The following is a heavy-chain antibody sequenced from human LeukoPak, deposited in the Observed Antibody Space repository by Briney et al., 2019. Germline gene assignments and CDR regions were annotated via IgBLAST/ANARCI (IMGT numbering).Heavy chain of an antibody. J-gene: IGHJ4*02. Sequence: GGSLRLSCAASGFTFSSYWMSWVRQAPGKGLEWVANIKQDGSEKYYVDSVKGRFTISRDNAKNSLYLQMNSLRAEDTAVYYCARVPNRRITIFGVVIKAPPGDCWGQGTLVTVSS. D-gene: IGHD3-3*01. CDR2: IKQDGSEK. CDR3: ARVPNRRITIFGVVIKAPPGDC. CDR1: GFTFSSYW. V-gene: IGHV3-7*01.